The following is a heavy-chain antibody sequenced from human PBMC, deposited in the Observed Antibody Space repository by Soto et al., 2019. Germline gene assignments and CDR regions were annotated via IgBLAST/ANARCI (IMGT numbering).Heavy chain of an antibody. CDR3: ARGDYQYSMDY. CDR2: IYRTGNT. J-gene: IGHJ4*02. Sequence: QLQLQESGSRLVKSSQTLSLTCTVSGDSMTRCDYSWSWIRQPPGKGLEWLGYIYRTGNTHYSPSLKSPGSISQDRSKNQFSLELTSVTAADTAVYYWARGDYQYSMDYWGQGTLVTVSS. V-gene: IGHV4-30-2*01. D-gene: IGHD2-2*01. CDR1: GDSMTRCDYS.